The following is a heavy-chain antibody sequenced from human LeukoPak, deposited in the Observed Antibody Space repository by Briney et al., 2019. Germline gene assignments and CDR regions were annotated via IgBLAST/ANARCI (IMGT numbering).Heavy chain of an antibody. CDR3: ARPGFYYGSAGDAFDI. CDR1: GDSVSSNSAA. D-gene: IGHD3-10*01. CDR2: TYYRSKWYN. J-gene: IGHJ3*02. V-gene: IGHV6-1*01. Sequence: SQTLSLTCAISGDSVSSNSAAWNWIRRSPSRGLEWLGRTYYRSKWYNDYAVSVKSRITINPDTSKNQFSLQLNSVTAADTAVYYCARPGFYYGSAGDAFDIWGQGTMVTVSS.